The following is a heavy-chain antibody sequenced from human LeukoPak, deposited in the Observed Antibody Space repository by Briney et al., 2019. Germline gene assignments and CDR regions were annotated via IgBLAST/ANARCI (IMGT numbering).Heavy chain of an antibody. Sequence: PRASVKVSCKASGYTFFNYAIHWVRQAPGQRLEWMGWINPNSGGTNYAQKFQGRVTMTRDTSISTAYMELSRLRSDDTAVYYCARVPYSSSWNYYYYYYMDVWGKGTTVTVSS. CDR1: GYTFFNYA. CDR2: INPNSGGT. J-gene: IGHJ6*03. CDR3: ARVPYSSSWNYYYYYYMDV. D-gene: IGHD6-13*01. V-gene: IGHV1-2*02.